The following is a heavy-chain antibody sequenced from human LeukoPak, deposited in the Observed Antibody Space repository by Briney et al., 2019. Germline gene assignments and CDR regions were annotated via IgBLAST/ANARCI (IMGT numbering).Heavy chain of an antibody. D-gene: IGHD3-10*01. CDR2: ISYDGSNK. CDR1: GFTFSSYA. CDR3: ARDSLGDPTYYFDY. V-gene: IGHV3-30*04. Sequence: RSLRLSCAASGFTFSSYAMHWVRQAPGKGLEWVAVISYDGSNKQYADSVRGRLTISRDNSKNTLYVQMNSLRAEDTAVYYCARDSLGDPTYYFDYWGQGTLVTVSS. J-gene: IGHJ4*02.